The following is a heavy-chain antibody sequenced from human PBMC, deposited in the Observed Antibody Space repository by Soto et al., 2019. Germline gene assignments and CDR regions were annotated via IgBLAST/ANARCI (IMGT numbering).Heavy chain of an antibody. J-gene: IGHJ5*02. CDR2: INHSGST. D-gene: IGHD6-13*01. CDR1: GGSFSCYY. V-gene: IGHV4-34*01. CDR3: AREGSWYSPFFWWFDP. Sequence: KSSETLSLTCAVYGGSFSCYYWSWIRQPPGKGLEWIGEINHSGSTNYNPSLKSRVTISVDTSKNQFSLKLSSVTAADTAVYYCAREGSWYSPFFWWFDPWGQGTLVTVSS.